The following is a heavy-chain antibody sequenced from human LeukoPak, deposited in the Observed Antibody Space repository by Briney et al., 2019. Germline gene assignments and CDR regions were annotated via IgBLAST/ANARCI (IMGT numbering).Heavy chain of an antibody. D-gene: IGHD3-22*01. CDR3: AREGPYYYDSRGIDY. J-gene: IGHJ4*02. CDR2: INPSGGST. CDR1: GYTFTSYY. Sequence: GASVKVSCKASGYTFTSYYMHWVRQAPGQGLEWMGIINPSGGSTSYAQKFQGRVTMTRGTSTSTVYMELSSLRSDDTAVYYCAREGPYYYDSRGIDYWGQGTLVTVSS. V-gene: IGHV1-46*01.